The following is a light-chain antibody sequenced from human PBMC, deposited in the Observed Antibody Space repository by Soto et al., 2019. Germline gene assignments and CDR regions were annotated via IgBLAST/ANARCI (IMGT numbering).Light chain of an antibody. V-gene: IGKV1-39*01. CDR1: QSLSSY. J-gene: IGKJ2*01. CDR3: QQSYSTLMYT. Sequence: DIQMTQSPSSLSASVGDRVTITCRASQSLSSYLNWYQQKPGKAPKLLIYAASILQSGVPSRFSGSGSGTDFTLTISSLQPEDFATYYCQQSYSTLMYTFGQGTKLEIK. CDR2: AAS.